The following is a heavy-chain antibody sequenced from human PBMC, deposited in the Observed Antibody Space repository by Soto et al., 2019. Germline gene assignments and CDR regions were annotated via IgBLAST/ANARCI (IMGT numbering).Heavy chain of an antibody. Sequence: QVQLVQSGAEVKKPGASVKVSCKASGYTFTSYAMHWVRQAPGQRLEWMGWINAGNGNTKYSQKFQGRVTITRDTSASTAYMELSSLRSEDTAVYYCARDGIQLWLRVAGWFDPWGQGTLVTVSS. V-gene: IGHV1-3*01. J-gene: IGHJ5*02. D-gene: IGHD5-18*01. CDR2: INAGNGNT. CDR1: GYTFTSYA. CDR3: ARDGIQLWLRVAGWFDP.